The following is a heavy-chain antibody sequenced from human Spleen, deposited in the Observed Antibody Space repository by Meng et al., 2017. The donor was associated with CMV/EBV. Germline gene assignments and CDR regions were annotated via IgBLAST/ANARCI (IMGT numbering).Heavy chain of an antibody. V-gene: IGHV4-30-4*08. CDR3: ARGGYYDSSGAPRFDY. J-gene: IGHJ4*02. CDR1: GVSIRSGDYY. Sequence: QESGPGSGRPPPPLSLTCTVAGVSIRSGDYYWSWIRQPPGKGLEWIGYSYYSGSTNYNPSLKSRVTISVDTSKNQFSLKLSSVTAADTAVYYCARGGYYDSSGAPRFDYWGQGTLVTVSS. D-gene: IGHD3-22*01. CDR2: SYYSGST.